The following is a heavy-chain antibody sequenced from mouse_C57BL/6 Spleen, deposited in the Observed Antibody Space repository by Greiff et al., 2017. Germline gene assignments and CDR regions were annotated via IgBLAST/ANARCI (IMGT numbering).Heavy chain of an antibody. D-gene: IGHD2-3*01. CDR2: IHPNSGST. V-gene: IGHV1-64*01. J-gene: IGHJ1*03. CDR3: ARGYDGYYWYFDV. CDR1: GYTFTSYW. Sequence: QVQLQQPGAELVKPGVSVKLSCKASGYTFTSYWMHWVKQRPGQGLEWIGMIHPNSGSTNYNEKFKSKATLTVDKSSSTAYMQLSSLTSEDSAVYYCARGYDGYYWYFDVWGTGTTVTVSS.